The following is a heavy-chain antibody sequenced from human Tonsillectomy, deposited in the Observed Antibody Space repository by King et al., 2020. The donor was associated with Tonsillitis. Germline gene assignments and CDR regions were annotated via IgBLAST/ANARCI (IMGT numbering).Heavy chain of an antibody. Sequence: QLVQSGAEVKKPGASVKVSCKASGYTFTTYGIAWVRQAPGQGLEWMGWISGYNDNTNYAHKFQGRITMTADTSTNTAYMELRTLRSDDTAVYFCARESPYYDFWSSYYADWGQGTLVTVSS. CDR2: ISGYNDNT. CDR1: GYTFTTYG. D-gene: IGHD3-3*01. CDR3: ARESPYYDFWSSYYAD. V-gene: IGHV1-18*01. J-gene: IGHJ4*02.